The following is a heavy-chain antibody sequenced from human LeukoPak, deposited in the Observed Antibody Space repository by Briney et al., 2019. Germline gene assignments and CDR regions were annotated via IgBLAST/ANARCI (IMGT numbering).Heavy chain of an antibody. CDR3: ARDPRGSSWYNDAFDI. Sequence: ASVKVSCKASGYTFTSYGISWVRQAPGQGLEWMGWISAYNGNTNYAQKFQGRVTMTTDTSTSTAYMELRSLRSDDAAVYYCARDPRGSSWYNDAFDIWGQGTMVTVSS. V-gene: IGHV1-18*01. CDR1: GYTFTSYG. J-gene: IGHJ3*02. CDR2: ISAYNGNT. D-gene: IGHD6-13*01.